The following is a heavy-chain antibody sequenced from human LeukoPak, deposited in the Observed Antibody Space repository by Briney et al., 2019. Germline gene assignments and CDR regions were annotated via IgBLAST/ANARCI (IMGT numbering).Heavy chain of an antibody. CDR3: ERDRDSRWDFDL. J-gene: IGHJ2*01. CDR2: IKQDGSET. Sequence: QPGGSLRLSCAASGITFGSYWMTWVRQAPGKGLEWVASIKQDGSETYYVDSVKGRFTLSRDNAKNSLYLQTNSLRADDTAVYYCERDRDSRWDFDLWGRGTLVTVSS. D-gene: IGHD3-22*01. V-gene: IGHV3-7*01. CDR1: GITFGSYW.